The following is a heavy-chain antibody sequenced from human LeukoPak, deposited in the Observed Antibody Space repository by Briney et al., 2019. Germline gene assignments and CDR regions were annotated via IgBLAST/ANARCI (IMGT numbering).Heavy chain of an antibody. CDR1: GDSASSNIAA. V-gene: IGHV6-1*01. J-gene: IGHJ4*02. Sequence: SQTLSLTCVISGDSASSNIAAWNWIRQSPSRGLEWLGRTYYRSKWYNDYAVSVKSRITINPDTSKNQFSLQLNSVTPEDTAVYYCESSIAVAGEYFDYWGQGTLVTVSS. CDR3: ESSIAVAGEYFDY. D-gene: IGHD6-19*01. CDR2: TYYRSKWYN.